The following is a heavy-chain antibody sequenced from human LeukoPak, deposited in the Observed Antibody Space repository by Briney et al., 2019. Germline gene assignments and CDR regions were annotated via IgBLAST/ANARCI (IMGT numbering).Heavy chain of an antibody. CDR2: ISAYNGNT. D-gene: IGHD1-26*01. V-gene: IGHV1-18*01. J-gene: IGHJ4*02. Sequence: ASVKVSCKASGYTFTSYGISWVRQAPGQGLEWMGWISAYNGNTNYAQKFQGRVTITRNTSISTAYMELSSLRSEDTAVYYCARKFFRGVGAIGYWGQGTLVTVSS. CDR3: ARKFFRGVGAIGY. CDR1: GYTFTSYG.